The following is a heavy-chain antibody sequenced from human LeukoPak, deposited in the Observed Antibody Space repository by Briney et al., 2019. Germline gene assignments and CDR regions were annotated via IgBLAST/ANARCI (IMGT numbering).Heavy chain of an antibody. CDR2: IIPIFGTP. V-gene: IGHV1-69*06. CDR1: GGTFSSYA. Sequence: GASVKVSCKASGGTFSSYAISWVRQAPGQGLEWMGGIIPIFGTPIYAQKFQGRVTMTEDTSTDTAYMELSSLRSEDTAVYYCATRDWLTYYFDYWGQGTLVTVSS. CDR3: ATRDWLTYYFDY. D-gene: IGHD1/OR15-1a*01. J-gene: IGHJ4*02.